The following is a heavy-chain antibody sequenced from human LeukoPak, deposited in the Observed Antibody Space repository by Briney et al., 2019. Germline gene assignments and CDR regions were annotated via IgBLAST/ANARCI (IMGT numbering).Heavy chain of an antibody. CDR3: AARYCSSTSCPYYYYYYMDV. D-gene: IGHD2-2*01. CDR2: KNPNSGNT. Sequence: ASVKVSCKASGYTFTSYDINWVRQATGQGLEWMGWKNPNSGNTGYAQKFQGRVTITRNTSISTAYMELSSLRSEDTAVYYCAARYCSSTSCPYYYYYYMDVWGKGTTVTVSS. CDR1: GYTFTSYD. J-gene: IGHJ6*03. V-gene: IGHV1-8*01.